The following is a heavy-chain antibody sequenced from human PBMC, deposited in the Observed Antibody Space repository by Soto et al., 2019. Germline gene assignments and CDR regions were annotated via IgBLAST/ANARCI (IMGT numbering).Heavy chain of an antibody. CDR1: GFTFSTYA. J-gene: IGHJ4*02. Sequence: GGSLRLSCAASGFTFSTYAMSWVRQAPGKGLEWVSAIGGSGVATYYADSVKGRFTISRDNPKNSLYLQMNSLRAEGTAVYYCVRTIQPGTTTYFDYWGQGTLVTVSS. CDR3: VRTIQPGTTTYFDY. V-gene: IGHV3-23*01. D-gene: IGHD1-1*01. CDR2: IGGSGVAT.